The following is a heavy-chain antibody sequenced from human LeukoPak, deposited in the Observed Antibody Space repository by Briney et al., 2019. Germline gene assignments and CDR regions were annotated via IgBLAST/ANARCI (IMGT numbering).Heavy chain of an antibody. Sequence: GGSLRLSCAASGFVFSSYAMNWVRQAPGKGLEWVSSISGSGGVTQYGDSVKGRFTISRDNSNNTMYLQMNSLRVEDTAIYCCARDRHGDYSLDYWGQGILVTVSS. D-gene: IGHD4-17*01. CDR3: ARDRHGDYSLDY. J-gene: IGHJ4*02. CDR1: GFVFSSYA. V-gene: IGHV3-23*01. CDR2: ISGSGGVT.